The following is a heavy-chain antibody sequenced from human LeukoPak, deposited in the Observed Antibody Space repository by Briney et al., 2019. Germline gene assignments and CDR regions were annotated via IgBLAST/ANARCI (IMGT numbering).Heavy chain of an antibody. J-gene: IGHJ6*02. D-gene: IGHD3-3*01. V-gene: IGHV4-34*01. CDR3: ARADTIFGVVITHYYYGMDV. Sequence: PSETLSLTCAVYGGSFSGYYWSWIRQPPGKGLEWIGEINHSGSTNYNPSLKSRVTISVDTSKNQFSLKLSSVTAADTAVYYCARADTIFGVVITHYYYGMDVWGQGTTVTVSS. CDR2: INHSGST. CDR1: GGSFSGYY.